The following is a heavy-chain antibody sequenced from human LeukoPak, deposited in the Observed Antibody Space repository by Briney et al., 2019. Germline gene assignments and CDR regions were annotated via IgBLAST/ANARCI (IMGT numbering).Heavy chain of an antibody. J-gene: IGHJ4*02. Sequence: GASVKVSCKASGGTFSSYAISWVRQAPGQGLEWMGGIIPIFGTVNYAQKFQGRVTITADKSTSPAYMELSSLRSENTAVYYCARASMDCSSTSCFVYWGQGTLVTVSS. CDR1: GGTFSSYA. CDR2: IIPIFGTV. CDR3: ARASMDCSSTSCFVY. D-gene: IGHD2-2*01. V-gene: IGHV1-69*06.